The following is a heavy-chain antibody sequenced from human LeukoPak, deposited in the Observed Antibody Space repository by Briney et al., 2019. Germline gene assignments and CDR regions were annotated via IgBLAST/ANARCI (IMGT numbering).Heavy chain of an antibody. V-gene: IGHV4-59*01. CDR3: ASMQWLVESGHYYFDY. D-gene: IGHD6-19*01. Sequence: SETRSLTGTVPGESIRSYYWSWIRKSPGKGLQRIGYIYYSGSTNYTPSLKSRVTISVDTANNQFSLKLNSVTAADTAVYYCASMQWLVESGHYYFDYWGQGSLITVSS. CDR2: IYYSGST. CDR1: GESIRSYY. J-gene: IGHJ4*02.